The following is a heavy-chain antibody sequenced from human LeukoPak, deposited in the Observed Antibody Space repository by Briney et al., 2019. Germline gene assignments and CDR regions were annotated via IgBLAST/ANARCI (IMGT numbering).Heavy chain of an antibody. Sequence: GASVKVSCKASGYTFTGYYMHWVRQAPGQGLEWMGWINPNSGGTNYAQKFQGRVTMTRDTSISTAYMELSRLRSDDTAVYYCARASSGLAAAGTFDYWGQGTLVTVSS. J-gene: IGHJ4*02. CDR1: GYTFTGYY. CDR3: ARASSGLAAAGTFDY. CDR2: INPNSGGT. V-gene: IGHV1-2*02. D-gene: IGHD6-13*01.